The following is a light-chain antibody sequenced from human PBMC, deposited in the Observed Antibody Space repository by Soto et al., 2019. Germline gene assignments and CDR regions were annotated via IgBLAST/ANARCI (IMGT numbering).Light chain of an antibody. CDR1: LNVKNF. J-gene: IGKJ4*01. Sequence: EIVLTQSPATLSLSLGEKATLSCRASLNVKNFLAWYQQKPGQAPRLLIHDASNRATGIPARFSGSGSKTDFTLTISSLEPEDFAVYYCQQRFNWPLTFGGGTKVEIK. CDR2: DAS. V-gene: IGKV3-11*01. CDR3: QQRFNWPLT.